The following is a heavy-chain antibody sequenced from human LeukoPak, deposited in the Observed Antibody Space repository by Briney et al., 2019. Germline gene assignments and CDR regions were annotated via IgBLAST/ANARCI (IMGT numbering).Heavy chain of an antibody. CDR2: IKSKTDGGTT. D-gene: IGHD2-2*01. J-gene: IGHJ4*02. CDR1: GFTFSNAW. Sequence: GGSLRLSCAASGFTFSNAWMSWVRQAPGKGLEWVGRIKSKTDGGTTDYAAPVKGRFTISRDDSKNTLYLQMNSLKTEDTAVYYCTTRCSSTSCKYFDHWGQGTLVTVSS. V-gene: IGHV3-15*01. CDR3: TTRCSSTSCKYFDH.